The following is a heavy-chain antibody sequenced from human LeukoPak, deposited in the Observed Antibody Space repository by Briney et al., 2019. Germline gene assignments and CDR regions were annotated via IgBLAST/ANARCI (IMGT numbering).Heavy chain of an antibody. CDR1: GGSFSGYY. CDR3: ARGHPQYSGYDWSDY. V-gene: IGHV4-34*01. D-gene: IGHD5-12*01. Sequence: SETLFLTCAVYGGSFSGYYWSWIRQPPGKGLEWIGEINHSGSTNYNPSLKSRVTISVDTSKNQFSLKLSSVTAADTAVYYCARGHPQYSGYDWSDYWGQGTLVTVSS. J-gene: IGHJ4*02. CDR2: INHSGST.